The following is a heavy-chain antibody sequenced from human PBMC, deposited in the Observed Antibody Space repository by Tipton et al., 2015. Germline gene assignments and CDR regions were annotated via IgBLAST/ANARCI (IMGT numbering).Heavy chain of an antibody. CDR3: ARDLDHGMDV. CDR1: GGSVTSGSYY. J-gene: IGHJ6*02. Sequence: PGLVKPSENLSLTCTVSGGSVTSGSYYWSWIRQPPGKGLEWIGYISYTDGAHYNPALKSRVTISLNTSKNQFSLKMSSATAADTAVYFCARDLDHGMDVWGPATTVTVS. V-gene: IGHV4-61*01. CDR2: ISYTDGA.